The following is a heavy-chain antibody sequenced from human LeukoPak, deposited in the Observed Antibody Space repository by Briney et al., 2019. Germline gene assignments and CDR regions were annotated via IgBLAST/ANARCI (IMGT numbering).Heavy chain of an antibody. CDR1: GYTFTSNY. J-gene: IGHJ4*02. CDR3: ARQGEFGYYDSSGSRSYFDY. CDR2: ISPSGGST. V-gene: IGHV1-46*01. D-gene: IGHD3-22*01. Sequence: ASVKVSCKAFGYTFTSNYMHWVRQAPGQGPEWMGVISPSGGSTNYAQKFQGRVTITADESTSTAYMELSSLRSEDTAVYYCARQGEFGYYDSSGSRSYFDYWGQGTLVTVSS.